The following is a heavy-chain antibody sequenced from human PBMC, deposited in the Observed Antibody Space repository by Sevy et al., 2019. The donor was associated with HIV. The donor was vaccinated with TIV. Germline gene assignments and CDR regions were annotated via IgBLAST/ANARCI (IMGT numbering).Heavy chain of an antibody. D-gene: IGHD3-22*01. Sequence: GGSLRLSCAASGFTFSSYSMNWVRHAPGKGLEWVSYISSSSSTIYYADSVKGRFTISRDNAKNSLYLQMNSLRDEDTAVYYCARDQLNYYDSSGPQADAFDIWGQGTMVTVSS. CDR2: ISSSSSTI. J-gene: IGHJ3*02. V-gene: IGHV3-48*02. CDR3: ARDQLNYYDSSGPQADAFDI. CDR1: GFTFSSYS.